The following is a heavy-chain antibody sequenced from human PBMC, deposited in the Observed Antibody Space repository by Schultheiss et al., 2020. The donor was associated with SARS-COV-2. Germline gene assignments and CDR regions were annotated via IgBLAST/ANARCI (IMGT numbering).Heavy chain of an antibody. CDR1: GFTFSSYW. J-gene: IGHJ3*02. CDR2: IKSKTDGGTT. V-gene: IGHV3-15*01. D-gene: IGHD2-2*02. Sequence: GGSLRLSCAASGFTFSSYWMSWVRQAPGKGLEWVGRIKSKTDGGTTDYAAPVKGRFTISRDDSKNTLYLQMNSLKTEDTAVYYCTTEDCSSTSCYRWGDAFDIWGQGTMVTVSS. CDR3: TTEDCSSTSCYRWGDAFDI.